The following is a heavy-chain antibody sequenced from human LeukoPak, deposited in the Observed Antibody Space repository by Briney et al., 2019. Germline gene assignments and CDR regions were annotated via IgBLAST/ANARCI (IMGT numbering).Heavy chain of an antibody. CDR3: AGHVWGITMVRGGYYFDY. CDR1: GGSISSYY. V-gene: IGHV4-59*08. D-gene: IGHD3-10*01. Sequence: KTSETLSLTCTVSGGSISSYYWSWIRKPPGKGLEWIGYIYYSGSTNYNPSLKSRVTISVDTSKNQFSLKLSSVTAADTAVYYCAGHVWGITMVRGGYYFDYWGQGTLVTVSS. CDR2: IYYSGST. J-gene: IGHJ4*02.